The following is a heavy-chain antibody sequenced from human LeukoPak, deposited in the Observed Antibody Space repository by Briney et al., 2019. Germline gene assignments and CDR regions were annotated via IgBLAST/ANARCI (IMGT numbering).Heavy chain of an antibody. CDR3: AMGFTPFDN. J-gene: IGHJ4*02. V-gene: IGHV3-74*01. CDR1: GFTFSSSM. CDR2: IYGDGSST. D-gene: IGHD3-16*01. Sequence: GGSLRLSCAASGFTFSSSMMHWVRQAPGKGLVWVSRIYGDGSSTTYADSVRGRFTISRDNAKNTLYLQMNSLRSEDTAIYYCAMGFTPFDNWGRGTLVTVSS.